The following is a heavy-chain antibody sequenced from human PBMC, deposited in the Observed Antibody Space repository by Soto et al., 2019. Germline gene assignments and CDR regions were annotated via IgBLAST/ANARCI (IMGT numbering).Heavy chain of an antibody. CDR2: XSXXSXGX. V-gene: IGHV1-18*01. D-gene: IGHD2-2*01. J-gene: IGHJ5*02. CDR1: GYTFSNYG. Sequence: ASVKVSCKTSGYTFSNYGITLVRQAPGQPLEXLGXXSXXSXGXXXAXXXQGRVSMTTDTSTTTAYMELRSLRSDETAVYYCARVVPGAEAWFGPWGQGTLVTASS. CDR3: ARVVPGAEAWFGP.